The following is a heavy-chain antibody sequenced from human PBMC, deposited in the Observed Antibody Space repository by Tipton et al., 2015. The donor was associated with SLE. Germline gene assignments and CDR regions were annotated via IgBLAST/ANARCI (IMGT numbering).Heavy chain of an antibody. Sequence: SLRLSCAASGFTFSSYEMNWVRQAPGKGLEWVSYISSSGSTIYYADSVKGRFTISRDNAKNSLYLQMNSLRAEDTAVYYRARGGIVATLGDYWGQGTLVTVSS. V-gene: IGHV3-48*03. CDR3: ARGGIVATLGDY. J-gene: IGHJ4*02. CDR2: ISSSGSTI. CDR1: GFTFSSYE. D-gene: IGHD5-12*01.